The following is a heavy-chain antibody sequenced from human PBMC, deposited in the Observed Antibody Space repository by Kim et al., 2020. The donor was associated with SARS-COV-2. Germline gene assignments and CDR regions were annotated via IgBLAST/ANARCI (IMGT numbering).Heavy chain of an antibody. CDR1: GYTFTDYY. V-gene: IGHV1-2*06. Sequence: ASVKVSCKASGYTFTDYYLHWVRQAPGQGLEWMGRIHPNDGGIIYAQKFQGRVTLTRDTSIGTAYMELRSDDTAVYYCARQHSCCAVSCSAGMDVCGQGT. J-gene: IGHJ6*02. CDR2: IHPNDGGI. D-gene: IGHD2-15*01. CDR3: ARQHSCCAVSCSAGMDV.